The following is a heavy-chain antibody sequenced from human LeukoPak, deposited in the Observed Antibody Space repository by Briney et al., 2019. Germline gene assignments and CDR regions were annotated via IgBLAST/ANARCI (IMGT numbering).Heavy chain of an antibody. Sequence: GASVKISCKAYGYTFASYGISWVRQVPGQGLEWMGWISAYNGNTNYAQKLQGRVTMTTDTSRSTAYMELRSLRSDDTAVYYCARAPLYYYDSSAILGAFDIWGQGTMVTVSS. D-gene: IGHD3-22*01. J-gene: IGHJ3*02. V-gene: IGHV1-18*01. CDR1: GYTFASYG. CDR3: ARAPLYYYDSSAILGAFDI. CDR2: ISAYNGNT.